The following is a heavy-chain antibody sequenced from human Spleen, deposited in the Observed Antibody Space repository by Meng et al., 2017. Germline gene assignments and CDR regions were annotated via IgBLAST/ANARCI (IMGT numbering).Heavy chain of an antibody. Sequence: KESGPTPLKPTQTLTLTCTFLGFSLSTSGVGVGWIRQPPEKALEWLALIYGNDDDRYSPSLKSRLTITKDTSKNQVVLTMTNIDPIDTGTYYCVHSQSSGWTPFVYWGRGTLVTVSS. CDR3: VHSQSSGWTPFVY. D-gene: IGHD6-19*01. CDR2: IYGNDDD. V-gene: IGHV2-5*01. CDR1: GFSLSTSGVG. J-gene: IGHJ4*02.